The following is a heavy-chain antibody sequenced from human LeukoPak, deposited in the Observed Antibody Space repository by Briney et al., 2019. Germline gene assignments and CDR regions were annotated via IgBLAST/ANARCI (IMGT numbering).Heavy chain of an antibody. CDR3: LYVGY. J-gene: IGHJ4*02. CDR2: ISYDGSNK. Sequence: GGSLRLSCAASGFTFSSYAMHWVRQAPGKGLEWVAVISYDGSNKYYADSVKGRFTFSRDNSKNTLYLQMNSLRAEDTAVYYCLYVGYWGQGTLVTVSS. D-gene: IGHD2-8*01. V-gene: IGHV3-30*04. CDR1: GFTFSSYA.